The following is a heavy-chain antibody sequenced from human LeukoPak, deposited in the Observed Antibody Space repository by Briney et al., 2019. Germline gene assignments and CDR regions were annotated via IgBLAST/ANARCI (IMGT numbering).Heavy chain of an antibody. CDR1: GFTFSSYS. CDR3: ARDGLPITMIVTALDI. V-gene: IGHV3-21*01. Sequence: KPGGSLRLSCAASGFTFSSYSMNWVRQAPGKGLEWVSSISSSSSYIYYADSVKGRFTISRDNAKNSLYLQMNSLRAEDTAVYYCARDGLPITMIVTALDIWAQGTMVTVSS. CDR2: ISSSSSYI. J-gene: IGHJ3*02. D-gene: IGHD3-22*01.